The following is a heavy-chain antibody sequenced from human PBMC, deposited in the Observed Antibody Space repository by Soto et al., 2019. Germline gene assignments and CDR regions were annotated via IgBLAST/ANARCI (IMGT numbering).Heavy chain of an antibody. D-gene: IGHD4-17*01. J-gene: IGHJ4*02. V-gene: IGHV3-23*01. CDR3: ASRGDYLTFDY. Sequence: GGFLRLSCAASGFTFSSYAMSWVRQAPGKGLEWVSAISGSGGSTYYADSVKGRFTISRDNSKNTLYLQMNSLRAEDTAVYYCASRGDYLTFDYWGQGTLVTVSS. CDR2: ISGSGGST. CDR1: GFTFSSYA.